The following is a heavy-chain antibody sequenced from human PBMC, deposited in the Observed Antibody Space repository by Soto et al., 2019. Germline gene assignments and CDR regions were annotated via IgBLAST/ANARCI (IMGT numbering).Heavy chain of an antibody. CDR3: ARAPSMEWLSLFDY. Sequence: GGSLRLSCAASGFSFSNYGMNWVRQAPGKGLEWVSSVSGSSTYIHYADSVKGRFTISRDNARNSLYLQMNSLRAEDTAVYYCARAPSMEWLSLFDYWGQGTLVTVSS. CDR1: GFSFSNYG. V-gene: IGHV3-21*01. D-gene: IGHD3-3*01. J-gene: IGHJ4*02. CDR2: VSGSSTYI.